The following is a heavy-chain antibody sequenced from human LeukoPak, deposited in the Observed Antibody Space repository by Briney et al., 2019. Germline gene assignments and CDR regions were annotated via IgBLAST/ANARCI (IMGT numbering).Heavy chain of an antibody. D-gene: IGHD5-12*01. CDR3: ARGGYDPGSFNNWFDP. CDR2: ISSSGSTI. CDR1: GFTFSSYE. Sequence: GGSLRLSCAASGFTFSSYEMNWVRQAPGKGLEWVSYISSSGSTIYYADSVKGRFTISRDNAKNSLYLQMNSLRAEDTAVYYCARGGYDPGSFNNWFDPWGQGTLVTVSS. V-gene: IGHV3-48*03. J-gene: IGHJ5*02.